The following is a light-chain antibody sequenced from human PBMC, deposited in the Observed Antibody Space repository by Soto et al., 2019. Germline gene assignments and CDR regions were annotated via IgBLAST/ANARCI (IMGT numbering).Light chain of an antibody. Sequence: QLVLTQPPSASGTPGQRVTISCSGSSSNIGSNYVYWYQQLPGTAPKLLIYRNNQRPSGVPDRFSGSKSGTSASLAISGLRSEDEADYYCAAWDDSLSGHYVFGTGTKVTVL. CDR1: SSNIGSNY. V-gene: IGLV1-47*01. CDR2: RNN. CDR3: AAWDDSLSGHYV. J-gene: IGLJ1*01.